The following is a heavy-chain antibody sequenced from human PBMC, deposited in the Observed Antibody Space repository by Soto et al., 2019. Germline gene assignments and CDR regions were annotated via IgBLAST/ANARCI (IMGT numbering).Heavy chain of an antibody. CDR2: IYSSGGT. CDR3: ARGQRFSDWFDP. J-gene: IGHJ5*02. V-gene: IGHV4-4*07. D-gene: IGHD3-3*01. CDR1: GGSMNNYY. Sequence: QVHLQESGPGLVKPSETLSLSCSVSGGSMNNYYWTWIRLPAGKGLEWIGRIYSSGGTHYNPSLTSRVTSSLDTSKNQFSLRLTSVTAADTAVYYCARGQRFSDWFDPWGKGTLVTVSS.